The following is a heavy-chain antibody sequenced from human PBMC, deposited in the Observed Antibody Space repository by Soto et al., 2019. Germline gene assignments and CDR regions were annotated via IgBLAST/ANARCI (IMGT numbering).Heavy chain of an antibody. V-gene: IGHV4-34*01. CDR3: ARAPGYSGSYY. CDR1: GGSFSGYY. CDR2: INHSGST. J-gene: IGHJ4*02. Sequence: SETLSLTCAVYGGSFSGYYWSWIRQPPGKGLEWIGEINHSGSTNYNPSLKSRVTISVDTSKNQFSLKLSSVTAADTAVYYCARAPGYSGSYYWGQGTLVTVSS. D-gene: IGHD1-26*01.